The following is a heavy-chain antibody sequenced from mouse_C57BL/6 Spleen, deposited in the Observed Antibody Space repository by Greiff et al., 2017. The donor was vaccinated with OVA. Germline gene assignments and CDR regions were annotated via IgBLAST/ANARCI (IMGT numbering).Heavy chain of an antibody. CDR3: TRSGSSFDY. J-gene: IGHJ2*01. CDR1: GYTFTDYE. D-gene: IGHD1-1*01. Sequence: VQLVESGAELVRPGASVTLSCKASGYTFTDYEMHWVKQTPVHGLEWIGAIDPETGGTAYNQKFKGKAILTADKSSSTAYMELRSLTSEDSAVYYCTRSGSSFDYWGQGTTLTVSS. CDR2: IDPETGGT. V-gene: IGHV1-15*01.